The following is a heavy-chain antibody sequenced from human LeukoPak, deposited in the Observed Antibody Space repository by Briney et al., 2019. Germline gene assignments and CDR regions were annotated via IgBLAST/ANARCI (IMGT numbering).Heavy chain of an antibody. V-gene: IGHV3-7*01. D-gene: IGHD2/OR15-2a*01. J-gene: IGHJ4*02. CDR2: IRQDGSVQ. CDR3: LVTPRSRGFDY. CDR1: GFTFSSYW. Sequence: GGSLRLSCAASGFTFSSYWMSWVRQAPGKGLEWVAHIRQDGSVQNYVDSVKGRFTISRDNPKNSVYLQMSSLRAEDTAVYYCLVTPRSRGFDYWGQGTLVTVSS.